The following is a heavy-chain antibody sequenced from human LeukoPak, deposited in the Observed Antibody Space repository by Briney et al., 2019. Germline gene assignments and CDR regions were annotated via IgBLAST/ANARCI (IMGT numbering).Heavy chain of an antibody. J-gene: IGHJ4*02. CDR2: INQDGSEK. Sequence: GGSQRLSCVPSGFTFSSHWMGWVRQVPGKGLEWVAHINQDGSEKYYVDSVKGRITISRDNAKNSLYLQMNSLRAEDTAVYFCARESTTRTFDYWGQGTLVTVSS. V-gene: IGHV3-7*01. CDR3: ARESTTRTFDY. D-gene: IGHD5/OR15-5a*01. CDR1: GFTFSSHW.